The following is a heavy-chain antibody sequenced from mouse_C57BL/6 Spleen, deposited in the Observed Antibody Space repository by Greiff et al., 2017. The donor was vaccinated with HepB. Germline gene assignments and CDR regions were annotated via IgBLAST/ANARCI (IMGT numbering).Heavy chain of an antibody. CDR2: IYPSDSET. CDR1: GYTFTSYW. CDR3: ARGGSRMDY. V-gene: IGHV1-61*01. Sequence: QVQLQQPGAELVRPGSSVKLSCKASGYTFTSYWMDWVKQRPGQGLEWIGNIYPSDSETHYNQKFKDKATLTVDKSSSTAYMQLSSLTSGDSAVYYCARGGSRMDYWGQGTSVTVSS. J-gene: IGHJ4*01.